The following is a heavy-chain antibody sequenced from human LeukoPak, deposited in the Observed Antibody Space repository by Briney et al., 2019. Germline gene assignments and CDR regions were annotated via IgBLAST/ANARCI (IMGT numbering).Heavy chain of an antibody. D-gene: IGHD2-8*01. J-gene: IGHJ4*02. V-gene: IGHV4-38-2*02. CDR3: ARVMGVGAFDY. Sequence: SETLSLTCTVSGYSISSGYYWGWIRQPPGKGLEWIGSIYHSGSTYYNPSLKSRVTISVDTSKNQFSLKLSSVTAADTAVYYCARVMGVGAFDYWGQGTLVTVSS. CDR2: IYHSGST. CDR1: GYSISSGYY.